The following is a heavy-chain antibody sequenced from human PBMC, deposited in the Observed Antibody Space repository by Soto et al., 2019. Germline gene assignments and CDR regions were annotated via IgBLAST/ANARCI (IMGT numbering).Heavy chain of an antibody. Sequence: SETLSLTCTVSGGSISSYYWSWIRQPPGKGLEWIGYIYYSGSTNYNPSLKSRVTISVDTSKNQFSLKLSSVTAADTAVYYCASSYDSSGYYYSADYWGQGTLVTVSS. J-gene: IGHJ4*02. CDR1: GGSISSYY. CDR3: ASSYDSSGYYYSADY. CDR2: IYYSGST. D-gene: IGHD3-22*01. V-gene: IGHV4-59*01.